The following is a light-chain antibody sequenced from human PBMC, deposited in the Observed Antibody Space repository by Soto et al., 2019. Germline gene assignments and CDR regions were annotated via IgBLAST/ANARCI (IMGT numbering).Light chain of an antibody. CDR1: QSFSSN. J-gene: IGKJ2*01. CDR3: QQYNKWPPYT. CDR2: GAS. V-gene: IGKV3-15*01. Sequence: EIVMTQSPANLSVSPGEIATLSCRASQSFSSNLAWYKQKPGQGPRLLIYGASTRATSIPARFSGSGSGTEFTLTINSLQSADFAVYYCQQYNKWPPYTFGQGTKLEIK.